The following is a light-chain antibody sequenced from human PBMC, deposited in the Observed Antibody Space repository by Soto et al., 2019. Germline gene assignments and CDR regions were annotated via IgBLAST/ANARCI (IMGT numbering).Light chain of an antibody. CDR1: NIGSKS. V-gene: IGLV3-21*02. CDR3: QVWDNNSDHLV. Sequence: SYELTQPPSVSVAPGQTANIACGGNNIGSKSVQWYQQKAGQAPVLVVYDDSDRPSGIPERFSGSNSGNTATLTISRAEAGDEDDYYCQVWDNNSDHLVFGGGTKLTVL. CDR2: DDS. J-gene: IGLJ2*01.